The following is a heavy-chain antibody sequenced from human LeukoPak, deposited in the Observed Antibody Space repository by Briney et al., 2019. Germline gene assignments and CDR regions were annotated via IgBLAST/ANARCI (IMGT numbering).Heavy chain of an antibody. Sequence: GGSLRLSCAASGFTFSGYPIHWVRQAPGKGLEWVAVISYDGSNKYYADSVKGRFTISRDNSKNTLYLQMNSLRAEDTAVYYCARGNSGSYFEYFQHWGQGTLVTVSS. CDR1: GFTFSGYP. CDR2: ISYDGSNK. D-gene: IGHD1-26*01. V-gene: IGHV3-30-3*01. J-gene: IGHJ1*01. CDR3: ARGNSGSYFEYFQH.